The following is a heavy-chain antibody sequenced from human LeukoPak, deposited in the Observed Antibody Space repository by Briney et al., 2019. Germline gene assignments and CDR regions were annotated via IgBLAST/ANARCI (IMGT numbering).Heavy chain of an antibody. CDR3: ARHYTALNPCAFDI. CDR1: GGSISSYY. D-gene: IGHD5-18*01. CDR2: IYYSGST. V-gene: IGHV4-59*08. Sequence: ASETLSLTCTVSGGSISSYYWSWIRQPPGKGLEWIGYIYYSGSTNYNPSLKSRVTISVDTSKNQFSLKLSSVTAADTAVYYCARHYTALNPCAFDIWGQGTMVTVSS. J-gene: IGHJ3*02.